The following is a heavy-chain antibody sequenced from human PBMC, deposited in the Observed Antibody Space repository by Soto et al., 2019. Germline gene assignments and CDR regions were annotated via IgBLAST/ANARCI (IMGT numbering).Heavy chain of an antibody. J-gene: IGHJ6*03. CDR3: ARKISYNYGYEWNDYFYYMDV. CDR2: MNPNSDNT. CDR1: GYTFTSYE. V-gene: IGHV1-8*01. D-gene: IGHD5-18*01. Sequence: ASVKVSCKASGYTFTSYEINWVRQATGQGLEWMGWMNPNSDNTGYAQKFQGRVTMTRNTSISTAYMELSSLRSEDTAVYYCARKISYNYGYEWNDYFYYMDVWGRGATVTVSS.